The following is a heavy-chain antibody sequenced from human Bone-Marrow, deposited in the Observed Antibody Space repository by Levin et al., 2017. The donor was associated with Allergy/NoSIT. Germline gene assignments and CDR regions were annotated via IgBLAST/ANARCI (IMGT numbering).Heavy chain of an antibody. V-gene: IGHV3-23*01. CDR2: IRGSGSRI. Sequence: GGSLRLSCAASGFTFSTYAMDWVRQAPGKGLEWVSAIRGSGSRIYYAGSVKGRFTVSRDNSRITLYLQMNNLRGEDTAIYYCGREEGGSGWYTVDYWGRGTLVTVSS. CDR1: GFTFSTYA. D-gene: IGHD6-19*01. CDR3: GREEGGSGWYTVDY. J-gene: IGHJ4*02.